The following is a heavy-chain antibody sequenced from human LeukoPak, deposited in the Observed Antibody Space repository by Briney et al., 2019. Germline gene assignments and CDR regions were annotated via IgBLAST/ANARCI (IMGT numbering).Heavy chain of an antibody. Sequence: GGSLRLSCAASGFTFSSYWMNWARQAPGKGLEWVASINHNGSVNYYVDSVKGRFTTSRDNATNSLYLQMSNLRAEDTAVYFCARGGGLDVWGQGATVTVSS. J-gene: IGHJ6*02. CDR2: INHNGSVN. D-gene: IGHD3-16*01. CDR3: ARGGGLDV. CDR1: GFTFSSYW. V-gene: IGHV3-7*03.